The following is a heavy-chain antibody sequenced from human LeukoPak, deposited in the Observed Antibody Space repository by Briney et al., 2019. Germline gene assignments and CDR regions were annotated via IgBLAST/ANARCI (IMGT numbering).Heavy chain of an antibody. Sequence: PSETLSLTCTVSGGSISSGGDSWSWIRQPPGKGLEWIGYIYHSGSTYYNPSLKSRVTISVDRSKNQFSLKLSSVTAADTAVYYCARETTVTHWYFDLWGRGTLVTVSS. V-gene: IGHV4-30-2*01. D-gene: IGHD4-17*01. J-gene: IGHJ2*01. CDR1: GGSISSGGDS. CDR2: IYHSGST. CDR3: ARETTVTHWYFDL.